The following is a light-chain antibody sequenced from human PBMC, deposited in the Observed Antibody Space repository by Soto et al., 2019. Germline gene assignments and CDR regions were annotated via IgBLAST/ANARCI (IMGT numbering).Light chain of an antibody. V-gene: IGLV1-40*01. Sequence: QSVLTQPPSVSGSPGQRITISCTGSSSNIGACHDVHWYQQLPGTAPKLLIFGNNNRPSGVPDRFCGSKSGTSASLAITGLDAEDDDYYYCQSSDSSLSGWVFGGGTKLTVL. CDR1: SSNIGACHD. CDR2: GNN. CDR3: QSSDSSLSGWV. J-gene: IGLJ3*02.